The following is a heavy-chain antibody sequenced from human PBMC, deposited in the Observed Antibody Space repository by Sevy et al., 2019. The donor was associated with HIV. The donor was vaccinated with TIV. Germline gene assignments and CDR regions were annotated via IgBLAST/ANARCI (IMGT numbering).Heavy chain of an antibody. D-gene: IGHD5-18*01. Sequence: GGSLRLSCAASGFTFSSYGVHWVRQAPGKGLEWVAVISYDGSNKYYADSVKGRFTISRDNSKNTLYLQMNSLRAEDTAVYYCAKTTQYSYGLTIDYWGQGTLVTVSS. CDR1: GFTFSSYG. CDR2: ISYDGSNK. V-gene: IGHV3-30*18. CDR3: AKTTQYSYGLTIDY. J-gene: IGHJ4*02.